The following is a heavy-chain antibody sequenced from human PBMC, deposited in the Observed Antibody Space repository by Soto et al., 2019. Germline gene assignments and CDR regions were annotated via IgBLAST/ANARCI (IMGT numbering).Heavy chain of an antibody. Sequence: VQLVESGGGVVQPGRSLRPSCAASGFPFSNYAMHWVRQAPGKGLEWVALISFDGSSKNYADSVKGRFTISRDNSKNTLYLQMNSLRAEDTAVYYCAKTSDGYPYYFDYWGQGALVTVSS. D-gene: IGHD3-22*01. V-gene: IGHV3-30-3*02. CDR3: AKTSDGYPYYFDY. J-gene: IGHJ4*02. CDR2: ISFDGSSK. CDR1: GFPFSNYA.